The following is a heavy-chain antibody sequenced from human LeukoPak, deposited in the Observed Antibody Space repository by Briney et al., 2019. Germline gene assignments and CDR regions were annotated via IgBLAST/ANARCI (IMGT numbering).Heavy chain of an antibody. CDR2: INPNSGGT. Sequence: APVKVSCKASGYTFTGYYMHWVRQAPGQGLEWMGWINPNSGGTNYAQKFQGRVTMTRDTSISTAYMELSRLRSDDTAVYYCARDPPYCTNGVCYLFDPWGQGTLVTVSS. CDR3: ARDPPYCTNGVCYLFDP. J-gene: IGHJ5*02. V-gene: IGHV1-2*02. D-gene: IGHD2-8*01. CDR1: GYTFTGYY.